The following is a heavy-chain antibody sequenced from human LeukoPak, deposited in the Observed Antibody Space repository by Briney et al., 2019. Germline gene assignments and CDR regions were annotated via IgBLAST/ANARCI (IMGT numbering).Heavy chain of an antibody. Sequence: PSETLSLTCTVSGGSISSSSYYCGWIRQPPGKGLEGIGSIYYSGSTYYNPSLKSRVTISVDTSKNQFSLKLSSVTAADTAVYYCARQWELLNAFDIWGQGTMVTVSS. CDR2: IYYSGST. D-gene: IGHD1-26*01. CDR3: ARQWELLNAFDI. J-gene: IGHJ3*02. V-gene: IGHV4-39*01. CDR1: GGSISSSSYY.